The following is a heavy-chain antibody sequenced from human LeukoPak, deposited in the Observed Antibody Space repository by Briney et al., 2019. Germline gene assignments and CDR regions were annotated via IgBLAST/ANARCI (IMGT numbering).Heavy chain of an antibody. V-gene: IGHV4-59*08. J-gene: IGHJ4*02. CDR3: ARHSTHYYDSSGTFDY. CDR2: IYYSGST. CDR1: GGSISSYY. D-gene: IGHD3-22*01. Sequence: SETLSLTCTVSGGSISSYYWSWIRQPPGKGLEWIGYIYYSGSTNYNPSLKSRVTISVDTSKNQFPLKLSSVTAADTAVYYCARHSTHYYDSSGTFDYWGQGTLVTVSS.